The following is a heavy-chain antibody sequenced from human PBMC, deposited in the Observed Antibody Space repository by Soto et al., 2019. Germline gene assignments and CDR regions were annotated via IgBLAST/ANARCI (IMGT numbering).Heavy chain of an antibody. Sequence: EVQLLESGGGLVQPGGSLRLSCAASGFTFSNYAMSWVLRAPGKGLEWVSGISGSGATTYYADSVKGRFTISRDNSKNTLSLQMNRLRAEDTAVYYCSKDQGIASRPRWFDSWGQGTLVTVSS. CDR1: GFTFSNYA. V-gene: IGHV3-23*01. CDR3: SKDQGIASRPRWFDS. D-gene: IGHD6-6*01. CDR2: ISGSGATT. J-gene: IGHJ5*01.